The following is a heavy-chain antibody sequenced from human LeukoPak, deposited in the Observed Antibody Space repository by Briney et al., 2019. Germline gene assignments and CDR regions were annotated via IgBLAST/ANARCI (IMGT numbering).Heavy chain of an antibody. D-gene: IGHD4-11*01. CDR2: ISAYNGNT. Sequence: ASVKVSCKASGYTFTSYGISWVRQAPGQGLEWMGWISAYNGNTNYAQKLQGRVTMTTDTSTSTAYMELRSLRSDDTAVYYCARDAFPTVTNGNGEYFQHWGQGTLATVSS. CDR3: ARDAFPTVTNGNGEYFQH. CDR1: GYTFTSYG. V-gene: IGHV1-18*01. J-gene: IGHJ1*01.